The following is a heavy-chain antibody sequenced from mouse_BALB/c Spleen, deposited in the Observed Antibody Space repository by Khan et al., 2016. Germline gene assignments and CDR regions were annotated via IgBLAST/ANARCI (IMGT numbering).Heavy chain of an antibody. CDR1: GFDFSRYW. V-gene: IGHV4-1*02. CDR3: ASTFWYFDV. CDR2: TNPDSSTI. J-gene: IGHJ1*01. Sequence: EVKLLESGGGLVQPGGSLKLSCAASGFDFSRYWMSWVRQAPGKGLEWIGETNPDSSTINYTPSLKDKFIISRDNAKNTLYLQRSKVRSEDTALYYGASTFWYFDVWGAGTTVTVSS.